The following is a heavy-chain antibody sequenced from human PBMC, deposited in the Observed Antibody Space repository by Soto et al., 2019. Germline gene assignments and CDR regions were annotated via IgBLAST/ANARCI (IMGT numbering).Heavy chain of an antibody. CDR2: IYHSGST. CDR1: GGSISSGGYS. D-gene: IGHD1-7*01. V-gene: IGHV4-30-2*01. J-gene: IGHJ6*02. Sequence: PSETLSLTCAVSGGSISSGGYSWSWIRQPPGKGLEWIGYIYHSGSTYYNPSLKSRVTISVDRSKNQFSLKLSSVTAADTAVYYCARAGAGTRENYYYYGMDVWGQGTTVTSP. CDR3: ARAGAGTRENYYYYGMDV.